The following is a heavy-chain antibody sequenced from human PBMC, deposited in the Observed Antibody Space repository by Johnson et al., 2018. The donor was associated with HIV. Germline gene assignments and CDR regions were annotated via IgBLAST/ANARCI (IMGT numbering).Heavy chain of an antibody. Sequence: QMQLVESGGGVVQPGKSLRLSCAASGFTFSSSAMHWVRQAPGQGLQWVALISYDGSIKYFADSVKVRFTISRDNSKNTLHLQMNSLRAEDTAVYYCARGEYQLLSGGFAFDIWGQGTMVTVSS. J-gene: IGHJ3*02. V-gene: IGHV3-30*14. CDR1: GFTFSSSA. D-gene: IGHD2-2*01. CDR3: ARGEYQLLSGGFAFDI. CDR2: ISYDGSIK.